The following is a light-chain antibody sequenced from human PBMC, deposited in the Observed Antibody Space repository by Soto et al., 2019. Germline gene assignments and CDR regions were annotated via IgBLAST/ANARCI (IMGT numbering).Light chain of an antibody. J-gene: IGKJ5*01. CDR2: AAS. Sequence: DIQLTQSPSFLSASVGDSVTITCRASQGLSSDLAWYQQKPGKAPKLLIYAASTLQSGVPSRFSGSGSGTEFTLTISSLQPEDFATYYCQQHNSYPITFGQGTRLEIK. CDR3: QQHNSYPIT. V-gene: IGKV1-9*01. CDR1: QGLSSD.